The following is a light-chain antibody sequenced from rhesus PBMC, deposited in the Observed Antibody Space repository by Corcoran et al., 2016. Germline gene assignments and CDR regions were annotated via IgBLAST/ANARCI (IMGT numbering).Light chain of an antibody. V-gene: IGKV1-25*01. J-gene: IGKJ4*01. CDR1: QGISSH. Sequence: DIQMTQSPSSLSASAGDTVTITCRASQGISSHLAWYKPKPGKAPKLLIDKTSTLQSGGPSRLSGSGAGTDCTLTISSRRPECFATYYCRQHTSYPLTFGGGTKVEIK. CDR2: KTS. CDR3: RQHTSYPLT.